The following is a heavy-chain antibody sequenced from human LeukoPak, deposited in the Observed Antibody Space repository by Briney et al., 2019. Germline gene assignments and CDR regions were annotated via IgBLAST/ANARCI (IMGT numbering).Heavy chain of an antibody. D-gene: IGHD3-22*01. J-gene: IGHJ4*02. CDR3: ADLQYYYDSSGSSGSRINDY. V-gene: IGHV4-34*08. CDR1: GFTFNNAW. CDR2: INHSGST. Sequence: GSLRLSCAASGFTFNNAWMSWVRQAPGKGLEWIGEINHSGSTNYNPSLKSRVTISVDTSKNQFSLKLSSVTAADTAVYYCADLQYYYDSSGSSGSRINDYWGQGTLVTVSS.